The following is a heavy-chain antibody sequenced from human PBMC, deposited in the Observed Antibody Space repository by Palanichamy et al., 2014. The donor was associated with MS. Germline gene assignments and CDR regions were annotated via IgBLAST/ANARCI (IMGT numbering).Heavy chain of an antibody. Sequence: QVHLEETGPGLLRPSETLTLTCSVSGGSLSVYYWSWVRQSPDKGLEWIGYVYYTGSTEYNPSLRRRVSTSMDASKNEVYLRLTSVTAADTAVYYCARRGALGGDFGHFFDFWGRGTLVVVSS. D-gene: IGHD2-21*02. J-gene: IGHJ4*02. CDR3: ARRGALGGDFGHFFDF. CDR2: VYYTGST. V-gene: IGHV4-59*08. CDR1: GGSLSVYY.